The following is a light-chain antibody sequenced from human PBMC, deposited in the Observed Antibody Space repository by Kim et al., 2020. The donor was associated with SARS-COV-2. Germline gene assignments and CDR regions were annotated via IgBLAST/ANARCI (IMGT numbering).Light chain of an antibody. CDR2: GAY. Sequence: SPGQTVTLSCRASQSISNDLAWYQQRPGQAPRLLISGAYKRATSIPARFSGSVSGTEFTLTISSLQSEDFAVYYCQQYNNWRPITFGQGTRLEIK. CDR3: QQYNNWRPIT. V-gene: IGKV3-15*01. CDR1: QSISND. J-gene: IGKJ5*01.